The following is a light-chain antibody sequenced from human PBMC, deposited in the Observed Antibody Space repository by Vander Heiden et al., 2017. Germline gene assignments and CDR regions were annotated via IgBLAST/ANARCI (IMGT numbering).Light chain of an antibody. CDR3: QQGSNRPLA. V-gene: IGKV3-11*01. Sequence: EIVLTQSPATLSLSPGERATLSCRASQSISSNLAWYQQKPGQAPRLLIYDAFNRATGIPARFSASGSETDFTLTISSLEPEDFAVYYCQQGSNRPLAFGGGTMVEIK. CDR1: QSISSN. CDR2: DAF. J-gene: IGKJ4*01.